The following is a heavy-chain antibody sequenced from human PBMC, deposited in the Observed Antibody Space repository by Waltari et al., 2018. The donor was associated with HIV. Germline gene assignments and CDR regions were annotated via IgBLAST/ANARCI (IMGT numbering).Heavy chain of an antibody. D-gene: IGHD3-22*01. J-gene: IGHJ3*02. V-gene: IGHV1-69*01. CDR2: IIPIFGTA. Sequence: QVQLVQSGAEVKKPGSSVKVSCKASGGTFSSYAISWVRQAPGQGLEWMGGIIPIFGTANYAQKFQGRVTITADESTSTAYMELSSLRSEDTAVYYCARDPVTMIVVAPYAFDIWGQGTMVTVSS. CDR3: ARDPVTMIVVAPYAFDI. CDR1: GGTFSSYA.